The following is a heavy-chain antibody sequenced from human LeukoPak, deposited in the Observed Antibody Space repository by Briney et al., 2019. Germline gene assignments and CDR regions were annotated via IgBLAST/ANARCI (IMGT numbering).Heavy chain of an antibody. CDR3: ASGEDYYDNSGPGGHYYYMDV. J-gene: IGHJ6*03. D-gene: IGHD3-22*01. CDR2: IDHSGNT. V-gene: IGHV4-59*01. CDR1: GGSIIGFY. Sequence: PSETLSLTCTISGGSIIGFYWIWLGQSPGKGLEWIGYIDHSGNTHYNPSLRSRVTISLATSRNQFSLKLRSVTAADTDIYYCASGEDYYDNSGPGGHYYYMDVWGEGTTVTVSS.